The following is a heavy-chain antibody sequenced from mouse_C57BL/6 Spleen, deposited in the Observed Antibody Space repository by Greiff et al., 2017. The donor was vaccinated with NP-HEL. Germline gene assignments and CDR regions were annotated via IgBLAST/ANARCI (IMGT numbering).Heavy chain of an antibody. D-gene: IGHD6-5*01. CDR2: IYPSDSET. V-gene: IGHV1-61*01. CDR3: ARNGPNWYFDV. Sequence: QVQLQQPGAELVRPGSSVKLSCKASGYTFTSYWMDWVKQRPGQGLEWIGNIYPSDSETHYNQKFKDKATLTVEKSSSTAYMQLSSLTSEDSAVYYCARNGPNWYFDVWGTGTTVTVSS. J-gene: IGHJ1*03. CDR1: GYTFTSYW.